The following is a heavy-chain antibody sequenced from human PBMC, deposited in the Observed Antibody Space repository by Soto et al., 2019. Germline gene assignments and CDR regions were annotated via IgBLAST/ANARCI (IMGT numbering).Heavy chain of an antibody. D-gene: IGHD3-16*02. J-gene: IGHJ4*02. CDR2: INAGNGNT. Sequence: QVQLVQSGAEEKKPGASVKVSCKASGYTFTGYAMHRVRQAPGQRLEWMAWINAGNGNTKYSQRFQGRVTITRDTSASTVYMELSSLRSEDTAVYYCARSAISPFGGLIGPFDYWGQGNLVTVSS. CDR1: GYTFTGYA. V-gene: IGHV1-3*05. CDR3: ARSAISPFGGLIGPFDY.